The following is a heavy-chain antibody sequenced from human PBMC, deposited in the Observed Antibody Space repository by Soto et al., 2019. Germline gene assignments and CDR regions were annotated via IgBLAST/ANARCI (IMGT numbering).Heavy chain of an antibody. J-gene: IGHJ6*03. D-gene: IGHD6-13*01. Sequence: PSETLSLTCTVSGGSISSYYWSWIRQPPGKGLEWIGYIYYSGSTNYNPSLKSRVTISVDTSKNQFSLKLSSVTAADTAVYYCARHGIAAAGTYYYYYYMDVWGKGTTVTVSS. CDR2: IYYSGST. V-gene: IGHV4-59*08. CDR1: GGSISSYY. CDR3: ARHGIAAAGTYYYYYYMDV.